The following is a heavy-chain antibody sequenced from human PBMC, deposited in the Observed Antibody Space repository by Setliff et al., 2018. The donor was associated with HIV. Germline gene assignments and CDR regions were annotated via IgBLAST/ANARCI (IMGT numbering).Heavy chain of an antibody. CDR3: AIVTTPHYYGMDV. D-gene: IGHD4-17*01. Sequence: KPSETLSLTCAVYGGSFSDYYWSWIRQPPGKGLEWIGEINHSGSTNYNPSLKSRVTISVDTSKNQFSLKLSSVTAADTAVYYCAIVTTPHYYGMDVWGQGTTVTVSS. V-gene: IGHV4-34*01. CDR2: INHSGST. J-gene: IGHJ6*02. CDR1: GGSFSDYY.